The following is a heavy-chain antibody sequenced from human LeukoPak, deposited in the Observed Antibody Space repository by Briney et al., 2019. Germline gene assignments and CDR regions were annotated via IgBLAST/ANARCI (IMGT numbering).Heavy chain of an antibody. CDR2: INPSGGST. CDR1: GYTFTSYY. Sequence: ASVKVSCKASGYTFTSYYMHWVRQAPGQGLEWMGIINPSGGSTSYAQKFQGRVTMTRDTSTSTVYMELSSLRSEDTAVYYCARNGRFGVVIKWFDPWGQETLVTVSS. V-gene: IGHV1-46*01. J-gene: IGHJ5*02. CDR3: ARNGRFGVVIKWFDP. D-gene: IGHD3-3*01.